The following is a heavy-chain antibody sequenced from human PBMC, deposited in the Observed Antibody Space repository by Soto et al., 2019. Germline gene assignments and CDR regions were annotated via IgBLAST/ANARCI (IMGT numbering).Heavy chain of an antibody. D-gene: IGHD3-10*01. Sequence: EVQLLESGGGLVQPGGSLRLSCAASGFTFSSYAMSWVRQAPGKGLEWVSAISASGGTTYYADSVKGRFTISRDSPKNTLYLQMNSLRAEDTAVYYCAKALGLRGDMGYYFENWGQGTLVTVSS. J-gene: IGHJ4*02. V-gene: IGHV3-23*01. CDR1: GFTFSSYA. CDR2: ISASGGTT. CDR3: AKALGLRGDMGYYFEN.